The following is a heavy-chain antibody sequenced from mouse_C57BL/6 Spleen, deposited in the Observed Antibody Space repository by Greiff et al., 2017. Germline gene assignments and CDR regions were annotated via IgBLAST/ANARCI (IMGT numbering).Heavy chain of an antibody. Sequence: VQLQQSGPELVMPGASVKLSCKASGYTFTSYWMHWVKQRPGQGLEWIGEIDPSDSYTNYNQKFKGKSTLTVDKSSSTAYMQLSSLTSEDSAVYYCARRRDSSHFDYWGQGTTLTVSS. J-gene: IGHJ2*01. D-gene: IGHD1-1*01. CDR3: ARRRDSSHFDY. V-gene: IGHV1-69*01. CDR1: GYTFTSYW. CDR2: IDPSDSYT.